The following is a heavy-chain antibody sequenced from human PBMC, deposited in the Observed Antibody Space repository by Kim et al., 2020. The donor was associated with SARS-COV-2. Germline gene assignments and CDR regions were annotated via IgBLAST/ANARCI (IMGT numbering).Heavy chain of an antibody. CDR2: TYYRSKWYN. CDR3: ARDGSSGWDPIVNWFDP. Sequence: SQTLSLTCAISGDSVSSNSAAWNWIRQSPSRGLEWLGRTYYRSKWYNDYAVSVKSRITINPDTSKNQFSLQLNSVTPEDTAVYYCARDGSSGWDPIVNWFDPWGQGTLVTVSS. V-gene: IGHV6-1*01. J-gene: IGHJ5*02. D-gene: IGHD6-19*01. CDR1: GDSVSSNSAA.